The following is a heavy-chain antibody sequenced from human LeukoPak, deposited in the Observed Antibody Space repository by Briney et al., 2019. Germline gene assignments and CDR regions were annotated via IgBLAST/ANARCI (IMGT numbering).Heavy chain of an antibody. V-gene: IGHV3-23*01. J-gene: IGHJ4*02. CDR2: ISGNGGNT. CDR3: AKDAGVVVTAIDY. Sequence: GGSLRLLCAASGFTFSSYAMSWVRQAPGKGLEWVSTISGNGGNTYYADSVKGRFTISRDNSKNTLYLQMNSLRAEDTAVYYCAKDAGVVVTAIDYWGQGTLVTVSS. CDR1: GFTFSSYA. D-gene: IGHD2-21*02.